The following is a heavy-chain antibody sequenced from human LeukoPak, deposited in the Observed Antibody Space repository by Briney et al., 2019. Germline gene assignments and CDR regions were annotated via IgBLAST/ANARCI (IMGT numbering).Heavy chain of an antibody. J-gene: IGHJ4*02. CDR2: INHSGST. CDR3: ASRPPYCGGDCYPYYFDY. Sequence: PSETLSLTCAVYGGSFSGYYWSWIRQPPGKGREWIGEINHSGSTNYNPSLKSRVTISVDTSKNQFSLKLSSVTAADTAVYYCASRPPYCGGDCYPYYFDYWGQGTLVTVSS. CDR1: GGSFSGYY. V-gene: IGHV4-34*01. D-gene: IGHD2-21*02.